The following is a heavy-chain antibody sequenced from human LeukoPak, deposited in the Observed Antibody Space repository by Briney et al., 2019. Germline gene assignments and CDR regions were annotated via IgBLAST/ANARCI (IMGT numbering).Heavy chain of an antibody. D-gene: IGHD3-10*01. Sequence: PGGSLRLPCAASGFTFSSYAMSWVRQAPGKGLEWVSAISGSGGSTYYADSVKGRFTISRDNSKNTLYPQMNSLRAEDTAVYYCAKGGKVSKYGSGIYYFDYWGQGTLVTVSS. CDR2: ISGSGGST. J-gene: IGHJ4*02. V-gene: IGHV3-23*01. CDR1: GFTFSSYA. CDR3: AKGGKVSKYGSGIYYFDY.